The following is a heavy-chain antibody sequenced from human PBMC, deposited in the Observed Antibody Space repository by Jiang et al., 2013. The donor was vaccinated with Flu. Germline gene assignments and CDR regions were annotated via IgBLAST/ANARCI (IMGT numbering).Heavy chain of an antibody. V-gene: IGHV3-33*06. CDR2: IWYDGSNK. J-gene: IGHJ6*02. CDR1: GFTFSSYG. Sequence: QLLESGGGVVQPGRSLRLSCAASGFTFSSYGMHWVRQAPGKGLEWVAVIWYDGSNKYYADSVKGRFTISRDNSKNTLYLQMNSLRAEDTAVYYCAKDHELYYYYGMDVWGQGTTVTVSS. CDR3: AKDHELYYYYGMDV. D-gene: IGHD1-26*01.